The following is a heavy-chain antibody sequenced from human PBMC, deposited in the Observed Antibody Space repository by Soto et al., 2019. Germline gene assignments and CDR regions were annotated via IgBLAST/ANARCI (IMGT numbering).Heavy chain of an antibody. CDR1: GFTFSSYG. D-gene: IGHD2-2*01. J-gene: IGHJ6*03. Sequence: QVQLVESGGGVVQPGRSLRLSCAASGFTFSSYGMHWVRQAPGKGLEWVAVISYDGSNKYYADSVKGRFTISRDNSKNTLYLQMNSLRAEDTAVYYCAKASCSSTSCYEASYYYYYMDVWGKGPTVTVSS. CDR2: ISYDGSNK. V-gene: IGHV3-30*18. CDR3: AKASCSSTSCYEASYYYYYMDV.